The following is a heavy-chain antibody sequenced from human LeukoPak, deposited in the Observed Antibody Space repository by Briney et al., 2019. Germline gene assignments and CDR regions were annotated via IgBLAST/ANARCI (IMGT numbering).Heavy chain of an antibody. CDR3: ARDVKMYSSTWSDAFDI. CDR1: GFTFSSYW. Sequence: GGSLRLSCAASGFTFSSYWMTWVRQAPGKGLEWVANIKQDGSDKYYMDSVRGRFTISRDNAKNSLYLQMNSLRVEDTAVYYCARDVKMYSSTWSDAFDIWGKGTMVTVSS. CDR2: IKQDGSDK. V-gene: IGHV3-7*01. D-gene: IGHD6-13*01. J-gene: IGHJ3*02.